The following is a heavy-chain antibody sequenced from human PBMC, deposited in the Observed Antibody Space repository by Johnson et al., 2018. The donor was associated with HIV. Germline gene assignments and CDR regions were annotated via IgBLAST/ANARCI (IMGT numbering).Heavy chain of an antibody. CDR2: ISYDGSIK. J-gene: IGHJ3*02. V-gene: IGHV3-30*14. CDR1: GFTFSSSA. Sequence: QVQLVESGGGVVQPGKSLRLSCAASGFTFSSSAMPWVRQAPGQGLQWVALISYDGSIKYFADSLKGRFTISRDNSKNTLFIQMNSLRVDDKAVYFSARAYSYGVFDIWGQGTMVTVSS. CDR3: ARAYSYGVFDI. D-gene: IGHD5-18*01.